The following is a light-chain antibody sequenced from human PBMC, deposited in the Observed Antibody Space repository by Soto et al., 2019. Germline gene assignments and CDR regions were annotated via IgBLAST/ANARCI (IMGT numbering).Light chain of an antibody. J-gene: IGKJ5*01. Sequence: IGLTQSPATLSLSPGERATLSCRASQSVSRYLAWYQQKPGQAPRLLIYGASSRATGIPDRFSGSGSGTDFTLTISRLEPEDFAVYYCQQYGSSLITFGQGTRLEIK. V-gene: IGKV3-20*01. CDR3: QQYGSSLIT. CDR1: QSVSRY. CDR2: GAS.